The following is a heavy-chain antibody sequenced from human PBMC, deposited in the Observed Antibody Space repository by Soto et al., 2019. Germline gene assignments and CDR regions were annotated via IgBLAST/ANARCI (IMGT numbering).Heavy chain of an antibody. J-gene: IGHJ6*03. V-gene: IGHV4-34*01. CDR3: ARHPPPMTTFGYYYMDV. CDR1: GGSFSGYY. Sequence: PSETLSLTCAVYGGSFSGYYWSWIRQPPGKGLEWIGDINYSGSTNYNPSLKSRVTISVDTSKNQFSLKLSSVTAADTAVYYCARHPPPMTTFGYYYMDVWGKGTTVTVSS. CDR2: INYSGST. D-gene: IGHD3-16*01.